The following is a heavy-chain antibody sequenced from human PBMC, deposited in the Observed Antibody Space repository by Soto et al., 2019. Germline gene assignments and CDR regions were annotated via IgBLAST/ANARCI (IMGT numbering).Heavy chain of an antibody. Sequence: ASVKVSCKASGYTFTDYYVHWVRQAPGQGLEWMGWINPNSGGTKSAQKFQGRVTMTRDTSISTAYMELSRLRSDDTAVYYCARAGGEEWLLSNWFDSWGQGTPVTVSS. D-gene: IGHD3-3*01. CDR2: INPNSGGT. CDR3: ARAGGEEWLLSNWFDS. J-gene: IGHJ5*01. V-gene: IGHV1-2*02. CDR1: GYTFTDYY.